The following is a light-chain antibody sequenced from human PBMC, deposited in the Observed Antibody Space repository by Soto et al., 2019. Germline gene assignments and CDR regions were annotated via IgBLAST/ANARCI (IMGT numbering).Light chain of an antibody. CDR2: KAS. V-gene: IGKV1-5*03. Sequence: IQMTKSPSTLSASVGDRVTITCRSSQNIRSWLAWYQQKPGKAPRLLIYKASSLESGVPSRFSGSGSGTEFTLTISSLQPDDSATYYCQQYDNYSTFGGGTEVEIK. J-gene: IGKJ4*01. CDR3: QQYDNYST. CDR1: QNIRSW.